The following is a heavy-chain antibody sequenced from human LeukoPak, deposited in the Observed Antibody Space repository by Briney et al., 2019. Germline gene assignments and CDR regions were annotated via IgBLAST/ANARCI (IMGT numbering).Heavy chain of an antibody. V-gene: IGHV1-2*02. J-gene: IGHJ4*02. CDR1: GYTFTGYY. CDR3: ARDVVTIAAADKYYFDY. D-gene: IGHD6-13*01. Sequence: GASVKVSCKASGYTFTGYYMHWVRQAPGQGLEWMGWINPNSGDTNYAQKLQGRVTMTTDTSTSTAYMELRSLRSDDTAVYYCARDVVTIAAADKYYFDYWGQGTLVTVSS. CDR2: INPNSGDT.